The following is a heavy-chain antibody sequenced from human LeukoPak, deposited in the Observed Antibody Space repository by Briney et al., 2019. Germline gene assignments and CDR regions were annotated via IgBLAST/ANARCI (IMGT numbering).Heavy chain of an antibody. CDR2: IKEDGSDK. D-gene: IGHD1-14*01. CDR3: ARDHPRLKTGVDY. CDR1: GFTFNSYW. J-gene: IGHJ4*02. V-gene: IGHV3-7*03. Sequence: GGSLRLSCAASGFTFNSYWMSWVRQAPGKGLEWVANIKEDGSDKYYVDSVKGRFTISRDNAKNSLYLQMNSLRAEDTAVYFCARDHPRLKTGVDYWGQGTLVTVSS.